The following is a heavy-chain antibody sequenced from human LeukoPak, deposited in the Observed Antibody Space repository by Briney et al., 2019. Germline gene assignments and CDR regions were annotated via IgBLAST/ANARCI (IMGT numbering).Heavy chain of an antibody. D-gene: IGHD5-24*01. J-gene: IGHJ4*02. V-gene: IGHV3-48*02. CDR1: GFTFSSYS. Sequence: GGSQRLSCAASGFTFSSYSVVWARQAPGKGLEWVSYVSSSGTTTYYADSVKGRFTISRDNGKNLVSLQMNSLRDEDTAVYYCARADRDGNKRFLDWGQGTLVTVSS. CDR3: ARADRDGNKRFLD. CDR2: VSSSGTTT.